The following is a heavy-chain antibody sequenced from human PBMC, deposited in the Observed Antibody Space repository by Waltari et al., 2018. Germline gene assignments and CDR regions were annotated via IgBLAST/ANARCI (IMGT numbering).Heavy chain of an antibody. Sequence: EVQLVESGGGLVKPGGSLRLSCAASGFTFSSYSMNWVRQAPGKGLEWVSSISSSSSYIYYADSVKGRFTISRDNAKNSLYLQMNSLRAEDTAVYYCASPDDYGDLDAFDIWGQGTMVTVSS. J-gene: IGHJ3*02. CDR2: ISSSSSYI. CDR3: ASPDDYGDLDAFDI. CDR1: GFTFSSYS. D-gene: IGHD4-17*01. V-gene: IGHV3-21*01.